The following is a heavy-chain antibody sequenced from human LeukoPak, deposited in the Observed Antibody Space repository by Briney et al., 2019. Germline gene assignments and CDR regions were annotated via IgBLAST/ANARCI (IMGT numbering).Heavy chain of an antibody. CDR2: IIHIFGTA. Sequence: GSSVKVSCKASGGTFSSYDISWVRQAPGQGLEWMGRIIHIFGTANYEKKFQGRVTITTDDSTSTAYMELSSLRSGDTAVYYCAGSAGWSKNWFDPWGQGTLVTVSS. J-gene: IGHJ5*02. D-gene: IGHD3-3*01. V-gene: IGHV1-69*05. CDR1: GGTFSSYD. CDR3: AGSAGWSKNWFDP.